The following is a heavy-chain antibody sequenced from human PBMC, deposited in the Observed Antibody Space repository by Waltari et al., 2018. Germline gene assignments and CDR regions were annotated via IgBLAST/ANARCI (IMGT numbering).Heavy chain of an antibody. CDR2: MNPNSGNT. D-gene: IGHD6-13*01. CDR1: GYTFTSYD. CDR3: ARGDGYSSSYSSSWPWMDV. V-gene: IGHV1-8*03. Sequence: QVQLVQSGAEVKKPGASVKVSCKASGYTFTSYDINWVRQATGQGLEWMGWMNPNSGNTGYAQKFQGRVTITRNTSISTAYMELSSLRSEDTAVYYCARGDGYSSSYSSSWPWMDVWGKGTTVTVSS. J-gene: IGHJ6*04.